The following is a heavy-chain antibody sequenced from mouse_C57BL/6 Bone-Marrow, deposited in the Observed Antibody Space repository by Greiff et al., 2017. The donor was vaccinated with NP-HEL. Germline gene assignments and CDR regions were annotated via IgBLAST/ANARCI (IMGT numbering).Heavy chain of an antibody. CDR3: ARSKLLRSFAY. CDR1: GYTFTSYG. V-gene: IGHV1-81*01. J-gene: IGHJ3*01. CDR2: IYPRSGNT. D-gene: IGHD1-1*01. Sequence: VQLQQSGAELARPGASVKLSCKASGYTFTSYGISWVKQRTGQGLEWIGEIYPRSGNTYYNEKFKGKATLTADKSSSTAYMELRSLTSEDSAVYFCARSKLLRSFAYWGQGTLVTVSA.